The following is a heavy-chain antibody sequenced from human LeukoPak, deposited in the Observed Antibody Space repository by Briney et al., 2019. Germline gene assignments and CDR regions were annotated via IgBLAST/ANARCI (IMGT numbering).Heavy chain of an antibody. Sequence: SFSGSTYYNPSLKSRVTISGDTSKNQFSLNLNAVTAADTAVYYCARHRGSGSYYDPHDYWGRGTLVTVSS. CDR2: SFSGST. V-gene: IGHV4-39*01. J-gene: IGHJ4*02. CDR3: ARHRGSGSYYDPHDY. D-gene: IGHD1-26*01.